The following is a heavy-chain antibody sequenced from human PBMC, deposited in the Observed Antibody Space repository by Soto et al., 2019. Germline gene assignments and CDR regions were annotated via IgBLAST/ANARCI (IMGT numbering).Heavy chain of an antibody. D-gene: IGHD5-12*01. CDR1: GGSISSYY. J-gene: IGHJ3*02. Sequence: QVQLQESGPGLVKPSETLSLTCTVSGGSISSYYWSWIRQPPGKGLEWITYIYYSGSTNYNPSLKSRVTISVDTSKNQFSLKLSSVTAVDTAVYYCAKRYSGYDDAFDIWGQGTTVTVSS. CDR3: AKRYSGYDDAFDI. CDR2: IYYSGST. V-gene: IGHV4-59*08.